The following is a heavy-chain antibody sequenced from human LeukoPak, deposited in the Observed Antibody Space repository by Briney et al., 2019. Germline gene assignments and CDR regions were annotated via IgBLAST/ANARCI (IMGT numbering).Heavy chain of an antibody. V-gene: IGHV4-59*02. CDR2: IYYSGST. J-gene: IGHJ4*02. D-gene: IGHD3-22*01. Sequence: PGGSLRLSCAASEFSVGSNYMTWIRQPPGKGLEWIGYIYYSGSTNYNPSLKSRVTISVDTSKNQFSLKLSSVTAADTAVYYCARTHYDSSGYYSYYFDYWGQGTLVTVSS. CDR1: EFSVGSNY. CDR3: ARTHYDSSGYYSYYFDY.